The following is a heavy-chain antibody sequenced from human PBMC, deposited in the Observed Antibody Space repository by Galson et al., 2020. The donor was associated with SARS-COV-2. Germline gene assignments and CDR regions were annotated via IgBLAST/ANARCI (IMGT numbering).Heavy chain of an antibody. CDR2: IIPIFGTA. D-gene: IGHD7-27*01. CDR3: ARAVGGEIWAADP. V-gene: IGHV1-69*13. CDR1: GGTFSSYA. Sequence: SVKVSCQASGGTFSSYAISWVRQAPGQGLEWMGGIIPIFGTANYAQKFQGRVTITADESTSTVYMELSSLRSEDTAVYYCARAVGGEIWAADPWGQGTLVTVSS. J-gene: IGHJ5*02.